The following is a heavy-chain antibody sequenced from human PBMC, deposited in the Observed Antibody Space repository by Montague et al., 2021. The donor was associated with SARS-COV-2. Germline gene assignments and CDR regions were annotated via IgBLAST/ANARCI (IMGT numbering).Heavy chain of an antibody. Sequence: SLRLSCAASGFTFSSYSMNWVRQAPGKGLEWVSSISSSSSYLYYPDSVKGRFTISRDNAKNSLYLQMNSLRAEDTAVYYCARDPYYDILTGYYNYWGQGTLVTVSS. J-gene: IGHJ4*02. CDR1: GFTFSSYS. V-gene: IGHV3-21*01. D-gene: IGHD3-9*01. CDR3: ARDPYYDILTGYYNY. CDR2: ISSSSSYL.